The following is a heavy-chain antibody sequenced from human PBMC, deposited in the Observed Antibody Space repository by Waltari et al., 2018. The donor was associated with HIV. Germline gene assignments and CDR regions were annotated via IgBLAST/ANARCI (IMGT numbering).Heavy chain of an antibody. CDR1: GFTFSRYI. D-gene: IGHD1-26*01. V-gene: IGHV3-48*01. CDR2: ISSSGSTI. Sequence: EVPLVESGGGLVQPGGSLRLSCAASGFTFSRYIMNWVRQAPGKVLEWVSYISSSGSTIYYADSVRGRFTISRDNANNSLYLQLNSLRAEDTAVYYCARDYSGTYADFDYWGQGTLVTVSS. CDR3: ARDYSGTYADFDY. J-gene: IGHJ4*02.